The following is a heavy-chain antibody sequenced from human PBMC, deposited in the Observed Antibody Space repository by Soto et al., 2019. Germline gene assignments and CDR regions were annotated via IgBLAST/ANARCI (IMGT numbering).Heavy chain of an antibody. CDR3: ARVDDAFDI. CDR1: GFTFSSYS. J-gene: IGHJ3*02. Sequence: GGSPRLSCAASGFTFSSYSMSWVRQAPGKGLEWVSAISGSGGSTYYANSVKGRFTISRDNSKNTLYLQMGSLRAEDMAVYYCARVDDAFDIWGQGTMVTVSS. CDR2: ISGSGGST. V-gene: IGHV3-23*01.